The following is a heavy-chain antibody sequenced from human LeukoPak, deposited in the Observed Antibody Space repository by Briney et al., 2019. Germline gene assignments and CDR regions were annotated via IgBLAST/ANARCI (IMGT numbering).Heavy chain of an antibody. D-gene: IGHD3-22*01. Sequence: GASVKVSRKASGDTFSSYGLSWVRQAPGQGLEWMGRIIPISGIANYAQKFQDRVTINTDESTSTVYMELSSLRSEDTAVYYCARDLYYYDSGGPDYWGQGTLVSVSS. CDR3: ARDLYYYDSGGPDY. CDR1: GDTFSSYG. CDR2: IIPISGIA. J-gene: IGHJ4*02. V-gene: IGHV1-69*05.